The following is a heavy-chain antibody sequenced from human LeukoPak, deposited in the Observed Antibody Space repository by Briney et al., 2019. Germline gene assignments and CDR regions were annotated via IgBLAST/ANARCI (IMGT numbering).Heavy chain of an antibody. V-gene: IGHV3-23*01. CDR2: ISGSGGST. J-gene: IGHJ3*02. Sequence: GGSLRLSCAASGFTFSSYAMSWVRQAPGKGLEWVSAISGSGGSTYYADSVKGRFTISRDNSKNTLYLQMNSLRAEDTAMYYCVRAVPAAILGAFDIWGQGTMVTVSS. D-gene: IGHD2-2*02. CDR3: VRAVPAAILGAFDI. CDR1: GFTFSSYA.